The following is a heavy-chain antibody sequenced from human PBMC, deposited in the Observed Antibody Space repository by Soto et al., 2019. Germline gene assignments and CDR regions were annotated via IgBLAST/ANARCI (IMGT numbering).Heavy chain of an antibody. CDR3: ARMIRWPVYYYGMDV. CDR1: GGSFSGYY. J-gene: IGHJ6*02. V-gene: IGHV4-34*01. D-gene: IGHD3-16*01. Sequence: SETLSLTCAVYGGSFSGYYWSWIRQPPGKGLEWIGEINHSGSTNYNPSLKSRVTISVDTSKNQFSLKLSSVTAADTAVYYCARMIRWPVYYYGMDVWGQGTTVTVSS. CDR2: INHSGST.